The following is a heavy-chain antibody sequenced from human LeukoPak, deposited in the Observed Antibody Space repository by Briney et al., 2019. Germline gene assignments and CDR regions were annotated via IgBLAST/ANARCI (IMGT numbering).Heavy chain of an antibody. CDR2: IKQDGSEK. J-gene: IGHJ4*02. D-gene: IGHD2-2*01. Sequence: PGGSLRLSCAASGFTFSSYWMSWVRQAPGKGLEWVANIKQDGSEKYYVDSVKGRFTISRDNAKNSLYLQMNGLRAEDTAVYYCARDRGYCSSTSCYYFDYWGQGTLVTVSS. CDR1: GFTFSSYW. CDR3: ARDRGYCSSTSCYYFDY. V-gene: IGHV3-7*03.